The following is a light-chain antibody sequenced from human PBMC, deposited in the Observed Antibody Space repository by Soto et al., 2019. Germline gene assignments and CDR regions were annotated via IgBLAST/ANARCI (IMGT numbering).Light chain of an antibody. CDR1: TSDIGAYNY. CDR3: SSYTSSSPYV. J-gene: IGLJ1*01. CDR2: EVT. V-gene: IGLV2-8*01. Sequence: QSVLTQPPSASGSPGQSVTISCTGTTSDIGAYNYVSWYQQRPGKAPKLIIYEVTRRPSGVPDRIFGSKYDTTASLTVSGLQAEDEADYYCSSYTSSSPYVFGTGTKVTVL.